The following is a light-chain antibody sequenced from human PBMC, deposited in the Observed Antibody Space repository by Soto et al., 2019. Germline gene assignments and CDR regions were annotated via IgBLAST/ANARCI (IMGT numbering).Light chain of an antibody. CDR3: HQYNSYHT. CDR1: QSVNSW. CDR2: DAS. V-gene: IGKV1-5*01. J-gene: IGKJ4*01. Sequence: DIQMTQSPSTLSAFVGDRVTITCRASQSVNSWLAWYQQIPGKAPKLLIYDASTLESGVPSRFSGSGSGTEFTLTISSQQPDDFATYYCHQYNSYHTFGGGTKVDIK.